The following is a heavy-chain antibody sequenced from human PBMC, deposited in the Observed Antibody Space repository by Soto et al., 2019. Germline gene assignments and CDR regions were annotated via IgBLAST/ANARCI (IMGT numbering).Heavy chain of an antibody. CDR2: IIPIFGTA. V-gene: IGHV1-69*01. Sequence: SVKVSCKASGGTFSSYAISWVRQAPGQGLEWIGGIIPIFGTANYAQKFQGRVTITADESTSTAYMELSSLRSEDTAVYYCTASFTYDFWSGYYTRYYGMDVWGQGTTVTVSS. D-gene: IGHD3-3*01. CDR3: TASFTYDFWSGYYTRYYGMDV. CDR1: GGTFSSYA. J-gene: IGHJ6*02.